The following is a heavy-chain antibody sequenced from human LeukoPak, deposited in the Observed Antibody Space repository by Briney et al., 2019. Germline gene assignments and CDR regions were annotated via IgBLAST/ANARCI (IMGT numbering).Heavy chain of an antibody. CDR2: IFGSDGST. Sequence: PGGSLRLSCAASGFTFSSYAMTWVRQAPGKGLEWVSAIFGSDGSTYYADSVKGRFTISRDNSKDTLYLQMNSLRAEDTAVYYCAREGGSSSSEGYYYYYYMDVWGKGTTVTVSS. V-gene: IGHV3-23*01. D-gene: IGHD6-6*01. J-gene: IGHJ6*03. CDR3: AREGGSSSSEGYYYYYYMDV. CDR1: GFTFSSYA.